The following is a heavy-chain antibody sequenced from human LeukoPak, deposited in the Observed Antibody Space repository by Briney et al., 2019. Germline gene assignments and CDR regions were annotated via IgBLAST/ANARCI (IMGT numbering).Heavy chain of an antibody. Sequence: SETLSLTCAVYGGSFSGYYWSWIRQPPGKGLEWNGEINHSGSTNYNPSLKSRVTISVDTSKNQFSLKLSSVTAADTAVYYCATYSGSYYRIDYWGQGTLVTVSS. D-gene: IGHD1-26*01. CDR2: INHSGST. J-gene: IGHJ4*02. CDR3: ATYSGSYYRIDY. V-gene: IGHV4-34*01. CDR1: GGSFSGYY.